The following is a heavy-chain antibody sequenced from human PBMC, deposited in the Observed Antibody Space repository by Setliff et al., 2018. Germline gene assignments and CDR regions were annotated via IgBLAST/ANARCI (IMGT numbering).Heavy chain of an antibody. CDR3: ARASRFGTIVYKGYYYMDV. V-gene: IGHV7-4-1*02. CDR2: INTNTGNP. D-gene: IGHD3-10*01. J-gene: IGHJ6*03. CDR1: GYTFSSYA. Sequence: ASVKVSCKASGYTFSSYAMNWVRQAPGQGPEWMGWINTNTGNPTYAQDFTGRFVFSLDTSVSTAYLQISSLKAEDTAVYYCARASRFGTIVYKGYYYMDVWGKGTTVTVSS.